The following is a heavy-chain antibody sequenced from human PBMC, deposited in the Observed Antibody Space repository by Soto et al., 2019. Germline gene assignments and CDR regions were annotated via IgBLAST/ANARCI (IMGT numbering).Heavy chain of an antibody. CDR2: INAGNGNT. CDR3: ARLYCSGGSCTIDY. V-gene: IGHV1-3*01. J-gene: IGHJ4*02. Sequence: ASVKVSCKASGYTFTSYAMHWVRQAPGQRLEWMGWINAGNGNTKYSQKFQGRVTITRETYASTAYKELSSMRYEDKAVYYCARLYCSGGSCTIDYWGQGALVTVSS. CDR1: GYTFTSYA. D-gene: IGHD2-15*01.